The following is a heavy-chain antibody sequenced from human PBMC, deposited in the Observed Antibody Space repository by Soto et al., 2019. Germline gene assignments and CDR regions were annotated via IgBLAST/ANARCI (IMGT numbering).Heavy chain of an antibody. CDR3: ARGGYCSGGSCYSLGAFSI. CDR2: ISYDGSNK. D-gene: IGHD2-15*01. J-gene: IGHJ3*02. V-gene: IGHV3-30-3*01. CDR1: GFTFSSYA. Sequence: QVQLVESGGGVVQPGRSLRLSCAASGFTFSSYAMHWVRQAPGKGLEWVAVISYDGSNKYYADSVKGRFTISRDNSKNTLYLQMNSRRAEDTAVYYWARGGYCSGGSCYSLGAFSIWGQGTMVTVSS.